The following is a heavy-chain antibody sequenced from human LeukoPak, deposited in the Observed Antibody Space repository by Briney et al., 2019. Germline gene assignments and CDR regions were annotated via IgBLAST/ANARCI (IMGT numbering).Heavy chain of an antibody. J-gene: IGHJ4*02. CDR3: AKTRSNMIAPYYFDY. CDR1: GFTFSSYA. V-gene: IGHV3-23*01. CDR2: ISGSSGST. Sequence: GGSLRLSCAASGFTFSSYAMSWVRQAPGTWLEWVSGISGSSGSTYYADSVKGRFTISRDISKNTLYLQMNSLRAEDTAVYYCAKTRSNMIAPYYFDYWGQGTLVTVSS. D-gene: IGHD3-22*01.